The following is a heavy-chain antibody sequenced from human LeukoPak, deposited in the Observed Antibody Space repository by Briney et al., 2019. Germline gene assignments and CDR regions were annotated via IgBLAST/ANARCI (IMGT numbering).Heavy chain of an antibody. CDR3: ARVGALDWFDP. D-gene: IGHD3-10*01. J-gene: IGHJ5*02. Sequence: PSETLSLTCTVSGGSISNHYWTWIRQPPGKGLEWIGYIDYSGSYNYNPSLKSRITISADTSKSQFSLKLRSLTAADTAVYYCARVGALDWFDPRGQGILVTVCS. CDR1: GGSISNHY. CDR2: IDYSGSY. V-gene: IGHV4-59*11.